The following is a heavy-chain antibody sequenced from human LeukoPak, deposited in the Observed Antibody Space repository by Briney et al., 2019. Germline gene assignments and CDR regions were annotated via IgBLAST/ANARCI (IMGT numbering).Heavy chain of an antibody. CDR2: IYYSGST. D-gene: IGHD2-2*01. Sequence: SETLSLTCAVYGGSFSGYYWSWIRQHPGKGLEWIGYIYYSGSTYYNPSLKSRVTISVDTSKNQFSLKLSSVTAADTAVYYCARTLYCSSTSCYEGGFDYWGQGTLVTVSS. J-gene: IGHJ4*02. CDR3: ARTLYCSSTSCYEGGFDY. CDR1: GGSFSGYY. V-gene: IGHV4-31*11.